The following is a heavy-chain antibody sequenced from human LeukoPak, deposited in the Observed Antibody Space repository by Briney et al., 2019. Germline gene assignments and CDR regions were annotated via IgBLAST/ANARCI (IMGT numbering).Heavy chain of an antibody. V-gene: IGHV4-34*01. CDR3: ASGYSYGWSAFDY. Sequence: PSETLSLTCAVYGGSFSGYYWSWVRQPPGKGLEWVGEINHSGSTNYNPSLKSRVTISVDTSKNQFSLKLSSVTAADTAVYYCASGYSYGWSAFDYWGQGTLVTVSS. D-gene: IGHD5-18*01. CDR2: INHSGST. CDR1: GGSFSGYY. J-gene: IGHJ4*02.